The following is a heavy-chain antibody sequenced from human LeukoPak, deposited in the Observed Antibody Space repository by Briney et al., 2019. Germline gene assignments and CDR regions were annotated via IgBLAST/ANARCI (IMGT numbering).Heavy chain of an antibody. CDR3: ARASSGWAVDLYYFDH. V-gene: IGHV3-21*01. Sequence: GGSLRLSCAASGFTFSSYSMNWVRQAPGKGLEWVSSISSTSSYMYCADSMKGRFIISRDNAKNSLYLQMNSLRAEDTAVYYCARASSGWAVDLYYFDHWGQGTLVTVSS. CDR1: GFTFSSYS. J-gene: IGHJ4*02. CDR2: ISSTSSYM. D-gene: IGHD6-19*01.